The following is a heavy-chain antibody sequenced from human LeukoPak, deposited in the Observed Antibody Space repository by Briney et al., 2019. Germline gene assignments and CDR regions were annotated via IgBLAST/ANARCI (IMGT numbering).Heavy chain of an antibody. CDR3: ASPVDCSGGSCYLSDAFDI. CDR2: IYYSGST. CDR1: GGSISSSSYY. V-gene: IGHV4-39*07. J-gene: IGHJ3*02. Sequence: PSETLSLTCTVSGGSISSSSYYWGWIRQPPGKGLEWIGSIYYSGSTYYNPSLKSRVTISVDTSKNQFSLKLSSVTAADTTVYYCASPVDCSGGSCYLSDAFDIWGQGTMVTVSS. D-gene: IGHD2-15*01.